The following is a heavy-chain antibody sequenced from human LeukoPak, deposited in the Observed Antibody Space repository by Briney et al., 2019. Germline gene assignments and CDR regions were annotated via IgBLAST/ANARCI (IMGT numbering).Heavy chain of an antibody. D-gene: IGHD1/OR15-1a*01. J-gene: IGHJ5*02. V-gene: IGHV3-66*02. CDR2: IYSGGST. CDR1: GFTVSSNY. Sequence: GGSLRLSCAASGFTVSSNYMSWVRQAPGKGLEWVSVIYSGGSTYYADSVKGRFTISRDNSKNTLYLQMNSLRAEETAVYYCARDSSPITGTLWFDPWGQGTLVTVSS. CDR3: ARDSSPITGTLWFDP.